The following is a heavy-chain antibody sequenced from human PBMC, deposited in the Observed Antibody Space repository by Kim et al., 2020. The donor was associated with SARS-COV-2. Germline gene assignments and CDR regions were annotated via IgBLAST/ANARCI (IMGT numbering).Heavy chain of an antibody. D-gene: IGHD3-22*01. V-gene: IGHV1-8*01. CDR3: ARGIVAQASWFDP. Sequence: YAQKFQGRVTMTRNTSISTAYMELSSLRSEDTAVYYCARGIVAQASWFDPWGQGTLVTVSS. J-gene: IGHJ5*02.